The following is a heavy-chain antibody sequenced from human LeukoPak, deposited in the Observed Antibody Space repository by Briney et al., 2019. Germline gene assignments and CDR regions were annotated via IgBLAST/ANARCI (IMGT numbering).Heavy chain of an antibody. D-gene: IGHD5-18*01. Sequence: GRSLRLSCAASGFTFSSYAMNWVRQDPGKVLEWVSRISDSGAATYYADSVKGRFTISRDNSKNTLYLHMNSLRADDTAVYYCAKVDIPMGRLINSWGQGTLVSVSS. V-gene: IGHV3-23*01. CDR3: AKVDIPMGRLINS. CDR2: ISDSGAAT. J-gene: IGHJ4*02. CDR1: GFTFSSYA.